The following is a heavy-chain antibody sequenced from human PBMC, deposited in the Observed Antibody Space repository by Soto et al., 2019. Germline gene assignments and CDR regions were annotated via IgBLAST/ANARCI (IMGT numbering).Heavy chain of an antibody. D-gene: IGHD3-16*01. V-gene: IGHV3-33*01. CDR1: GFTFSDSG. Sequence: QVQLVESGGGVVQPGGSLRLSCAASGFTFSDSGMHWVRQAPGKGLEWVAVIWSDGSDKSYADSVEGRFTISRDNSKQTLYFKTKSRRAEVTGVFYCVRSIPYTRPSGWGGGFDYWGQGTLVTVSS. J-gene: IGHJ4*02. CDR3: VRSIPYTRPSGWGGGFDY. CDR2: IWSDGSDK.